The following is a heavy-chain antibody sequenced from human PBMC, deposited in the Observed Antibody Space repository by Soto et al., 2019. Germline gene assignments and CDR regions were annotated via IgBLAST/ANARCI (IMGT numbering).Heavy chain of an antibody. CDR3: ARVRSPGHPPYNWFDP. Sequence: GASVKVSCKASGYTFISSDITWVRQAPGQGLEWMGWISAYNGNTNVPQSLQGRVILTTDTSTDTAYMELRSLRSDDTAMYYCARVRSPGHPPYNWFDPWGQGTLVTVSS. CDR2: ISAYNGNT. J-gene: IGHJ5*02. CDR1: GYTFISSD. V-gene: IGHV1-18*04.